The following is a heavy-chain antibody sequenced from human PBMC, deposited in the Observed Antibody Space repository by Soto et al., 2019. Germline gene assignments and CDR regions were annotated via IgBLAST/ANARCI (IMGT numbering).Heavy chain of an antibody. D-gene: IGHD4-17*01. J-gene: IGHJ4*02. CDR1: GGTFSSHS. V-gene: IGHV1-69*01. CDR3: AREVGYGDSSAALLD. Sequence: VQLMQSGAEVKKPGSSVKVSCKASGGTFSSHSINWVRQAPGQGLEWMGGVISIFGTANYAHNFKGRVTITADQSTSTAYMELNSLRSDDTAVYYCAREVGYGDSSAALLDWGQGTLVTVSS. CDR2: VISIFGTA.